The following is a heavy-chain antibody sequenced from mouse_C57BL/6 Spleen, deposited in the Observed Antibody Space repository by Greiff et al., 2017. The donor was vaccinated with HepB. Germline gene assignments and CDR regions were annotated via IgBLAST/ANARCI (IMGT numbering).Heavy chain of an antibody. V-gene: IGHV1-69*01. Sequence: QVQLKQPGAELVMPGASVKLSCKASGYTFTSYWMHWVKQRPGQGLEWIGEIDPSDSYTNYNQKFKGKSTLTVDKSSSTAYMQLSSLTSEDSAVYYCAREGLLKFAYWGQGTLVTVSA. D-gene: IGHD2-3*01. CDR2: IDPSDSYT. CDR1: GYTFTSYW. J-gene: IGHJ3*01. CDR3: AREGLLKFAY.